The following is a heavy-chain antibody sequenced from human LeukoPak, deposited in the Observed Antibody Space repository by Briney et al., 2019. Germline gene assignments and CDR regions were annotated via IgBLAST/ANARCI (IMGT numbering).Heavy chain of an antibody. V-gene: IGHV4-39*01. CDR3: ARRVVASAEIDY. CDR1: GGSISSSSYY. Sequence: PSETLSLTCTVSGGSISSSSYYWGWIRQPPGKGLEWIGSTYYSGSTYYNPSLKSRVTISVDTSKNQFSLKLSSVTAADTAVYYCARRVVASAEIDYWGQGTLVTVSS. D-gene: IGHD5-12*01. J-gene: IGHJ4*02. CDR2: TYYSGST.